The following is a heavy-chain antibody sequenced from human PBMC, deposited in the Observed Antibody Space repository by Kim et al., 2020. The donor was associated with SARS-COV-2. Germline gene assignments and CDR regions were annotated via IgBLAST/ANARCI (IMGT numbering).Heavy chain of an antibody. D-gene: IGHD3-10*01. CDR3: ARVAMVRGVIEYYYGMDV. J-gene: IGHJ6*02. V-gene: IGHV3-30*01. Sequence: KGPFTISRDNSKNTLYLQMNSLRAEDTAVYYCARVAMVRGVIEYYYGMDVWGQGTTVTVSS.